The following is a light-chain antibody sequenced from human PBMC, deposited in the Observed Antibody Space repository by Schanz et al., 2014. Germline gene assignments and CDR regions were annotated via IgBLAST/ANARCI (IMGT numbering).Light chain of an antibody. Sequence: DIQMTQSPSSLSASVGDRVTISCRASEDITVFLAWYQQRPGQAPKLLIYAASILQSGVPSRFSGSGSGTEFSLTISSLQPEDFATYYCQQSYSTPHTFGPGTKVNIK. J-gene: IGKJ3*01. CDR1: EDITVF. CDR2: AAS. CDR3: QQSYSTPHT. V-gene: IGKV1-39*01.